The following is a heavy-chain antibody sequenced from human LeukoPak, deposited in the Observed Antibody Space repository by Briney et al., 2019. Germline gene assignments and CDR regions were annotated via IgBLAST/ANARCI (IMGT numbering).Heavy chain of an antibody. CDR2: ISYDGSNK. D-gene: IGHD3-3*01. Sequence: GRSLRLSCAASGFTFSSYAMHWVRQAPGKGLEWVAVISYDGSNKYYADSVKGRFTISRDNSKNTLYLQMNSPRAEDTAVYYCARALPRLRFLEWFSSGMDVWGQGTTVTVSS. CDR1: GFTFSSYA. CDR3: ARALPRLRFLEWFSSGMDV. J-gene: IGHJ6*02. V-gene: IGHV3-30-3*01.